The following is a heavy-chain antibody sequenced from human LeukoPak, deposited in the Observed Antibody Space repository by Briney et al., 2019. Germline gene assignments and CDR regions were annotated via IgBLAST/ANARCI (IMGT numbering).Heavy chain of an antibody. Sequence: SETLSLTCAVSGGSISSSYWSWIRQPAGKGLEWIGRIYTSGSTNYNPSLKSRVTMSVDTSKNQFSLKLSSVTAADTAVYYCARTRGYSGYDYEYWGQGTLVTVSS. CDR3: ARTRGYSGYDYEY. CDR2: IYTSGST. V-gene: IGHV4-4*07. CDR1: GGSISSSY. J-gene: IGHJ4*02. D-gene: IGHD5-12*01.